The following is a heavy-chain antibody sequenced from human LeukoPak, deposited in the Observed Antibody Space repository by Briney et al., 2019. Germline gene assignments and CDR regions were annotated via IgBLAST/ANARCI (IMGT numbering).Heavy chain of an antibody. CDR3: AMDPNRGTDY. Sequence: PGGSLRLSCIASGFTFSTYTMYWVRQAPGKGLEWVSIIGISGGGIHYADSVKGRFTISRDDSKNTLYLQMNSLRVGDTAVYYCAMDPNRGTDYWGQGVLVTVSS. CDR2: IGISGGGI. J-gene: IGHJ4*02. V-gene: IGHV3-23*01. CDR1: GFTFSTYT. D-gene: IGHD2/OR15-2a*01.